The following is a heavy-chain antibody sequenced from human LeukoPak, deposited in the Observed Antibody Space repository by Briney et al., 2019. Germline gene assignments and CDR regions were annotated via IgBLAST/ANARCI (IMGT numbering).Heavy chain of an antibody. CDR3: ATDTVMGFI. Sequence: PSETLSLTCTVSGGSISSSSYYWGWIRQPPGKGLEWIGSIYYSGSTYYNSSLKSRVTISVDTSKYQFSLKVTSVTAVDTAVYYCATDTVMGFIWVQGTMVTVS. J-gene: IGHJ3*01. CDR2: IYYSGST. V-gene: IGHV4-39*01. CDR1: GGSISSSSYY. D-gene: IGHD5-18*01.